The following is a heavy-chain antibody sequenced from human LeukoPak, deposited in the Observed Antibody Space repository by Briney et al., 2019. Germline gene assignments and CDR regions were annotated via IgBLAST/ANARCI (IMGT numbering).Heavy chain of an antibody. Sequence: GGSRSLSCEASGLTFRNQVMSWVRQAPEKGLQWVSAITGDGTTTYYADSVKGRFTISRDNSKNMLYLQMSSLRAEDTAVYYCAKMNGYFEYWGQGALVPVSS. CDR2: ITGDGTTT. CDR3: AKMNGYFEY. D-gene: IGHD1-1*01. CDR1: GLTFRNQV. V-gene: IGHV3-23*01. J-gene: IGHJ4*02.